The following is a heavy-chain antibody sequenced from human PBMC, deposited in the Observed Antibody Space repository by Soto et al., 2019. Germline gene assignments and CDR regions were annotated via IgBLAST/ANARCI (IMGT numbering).Heavy chain of an antibody. CDR2: ISGSGDT. V-gene: IGHV3-23*01. CDR1: GFTFSSYA. CDR3: AKYSSDWDEDY. D-gene: IGHD6-19*01. Sequence: EVQLLESGGGLVQPGGSLRLSCAASGFTFSSYAMTWVRQAPGEGLQWVSSISGSGDTYYADSVKGRFTSSRDNSKNTLTLQMNSLRAEDTAIYYCAKYSSDWDEDYWGQGTLVTVSS. J-gene: IGHJ4*02.